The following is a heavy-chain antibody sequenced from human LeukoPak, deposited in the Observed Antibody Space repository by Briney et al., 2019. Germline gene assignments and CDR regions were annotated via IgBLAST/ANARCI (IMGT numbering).Heavy chain of an antibody. CDR1: GDPISSHSDY. CDR2: IYHSGST. Sequence: SETLSLTCTVSGDPISSHSDYKWTWIRQTPGRGLEWIGYIYHSGSTSYNPSLKSRVTISVDTSKNQFSLKLSSVTAADTAVYYCARGEGSVVVENFDYWGQGTLVTVSS. D-gene: IGHD2-2*01. J-gene: IGHJ4*02. V-gene: IGHV4-61*08. CDR3: ARGEGSVVVENFDY.